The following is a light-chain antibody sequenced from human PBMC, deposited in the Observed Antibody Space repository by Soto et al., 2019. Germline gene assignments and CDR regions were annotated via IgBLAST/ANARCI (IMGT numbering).Light chain of an antibody. Sequence: EIVLTQVPVTLSLSPGERATLSCRASQSVRTYLAWYQVKPGQAPRLLIYDASSRASGVPARFSGSGSGTDFTLTISSLEPEDFALYYCQQRNSWPPITFGQGTRLEIK. CDR3: QQRNSWPPIT. J-gene: IGKJ5*01. CDR2: DAS. CDR1: QSVRTY. V-gene: IGKV3-11*01.